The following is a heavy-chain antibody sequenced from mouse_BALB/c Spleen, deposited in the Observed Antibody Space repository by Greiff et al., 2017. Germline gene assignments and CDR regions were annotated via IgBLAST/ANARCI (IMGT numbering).Heavy chain of an antibody. CDR1: GFTFSSYA. Sequence: EVKLVESGGGLVKPGGSLKLSCAASGFTFSSYAMSWVRQTPEKRLEWVASISSGGSTYYPDSVKGRFTISRDNARNILYLQMSSLKSEDTAMYYCARHGGGWFPYAMDYWGQGTSVTVSS. CDR3: ARHGGGWFPYAMDY. V-gene: IGHV5-6-5*01. J-gene: IGHJ4*01. CDR2: ISSGGST. D-gene: IGHD2-3*01.